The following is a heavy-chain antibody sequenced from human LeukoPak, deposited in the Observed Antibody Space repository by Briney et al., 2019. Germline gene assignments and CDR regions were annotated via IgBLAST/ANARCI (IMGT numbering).Heavy chain of an antibody. CDR3: ARVPVCGVRWFDP. V-gene: IGHV1-2*02. D-gene: IGHD3-16*01. CDR2: INPSTGGT. Sequence: EASVKVSCKASGYTFTAYYMHWVRQAPGQGLEWMGWINPSTGGTNYAQKFQGRVTMTRDTSISTGYMELTRLRSDDTAVYYCARVPVCGVRWFDPWGQGTLVTVSS. CDR1: GYTFTAYY. J-gene: IGHJ5*02.